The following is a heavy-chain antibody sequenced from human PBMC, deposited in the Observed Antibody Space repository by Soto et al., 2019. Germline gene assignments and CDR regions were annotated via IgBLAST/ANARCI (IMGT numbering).Heavy chain of an antibody. CDR2: MNPKSGKT. D-gene: IGHD2-15*01. V-gene: IGHV1-8*01. CDR3: SRTPGDY. CDR1: GYRFINYD. J-gene: IGHJ4*02. Sequence: GASVKVCCKTSGYRFINYDINWVRQAPGKGLEWMGLMNPKSGKTGYAQKFQGRVSMTRDTSTSTAYMELNSLRSEDTATYYCSRTPGDYWGQGTLVTVSS.